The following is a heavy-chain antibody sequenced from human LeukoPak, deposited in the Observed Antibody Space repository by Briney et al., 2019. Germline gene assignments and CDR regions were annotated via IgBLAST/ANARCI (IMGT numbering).Heavy chain of an antibody. J-gene: IGHJ4*02. D-gene: IGHD3-3*01. V-gene: IGHV3-30-3*01. CDR3: ARDYYYDFWSGYSRAYRAFDY. CDR2: ISYDGSNK. CDR1: GFTFSSYA. Sequence: GGSLRLSCAASGFTFSSYAMHWVRQAPGKGLEWVAVISYDGSNKYYADSVKGRFTISRDNSKNTLYLQMNSLRAEDTAVYYCARDYYYDFWSGYSRAYRAFDYWGQGTLVTVSS.